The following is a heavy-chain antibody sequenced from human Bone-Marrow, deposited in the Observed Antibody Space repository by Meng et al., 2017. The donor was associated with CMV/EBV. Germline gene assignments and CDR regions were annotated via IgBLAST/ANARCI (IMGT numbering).Heavy chain of an antibody. D-gene: IGHD3-10*01. CDR3: ASRLGGRGVKYYYGMDV. CDR2: IYYSGST. V-gene: IGHV4-59*01. CDR1: GGSISSYY. J-gene: IGHJ6*02. Sequence: SETLSLTCSVSGGSISSYYWSWIRQSPGKGLEWIGYIYYSGSTNYNPSLKSRVTISVDTSKNQFSLKLSSVTAADTAVYYCASRLGGRGVKYYYGMDVWGQGTTVTVSS.